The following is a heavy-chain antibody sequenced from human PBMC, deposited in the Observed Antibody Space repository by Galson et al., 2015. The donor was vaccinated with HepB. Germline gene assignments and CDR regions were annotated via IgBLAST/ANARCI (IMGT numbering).Heavy chain of an antibody. Sequence: QSGAEVKKPGESLKISCKGSGYSFTSYWIGWVRQMPGKGLEWMGIIYPGDSDTRYSPSFQGQVTISADKSISTAYLQWSSLKASDTAMYYCAREGYCSSTSCYGADYWGQGTLVTVSS. J-gene: IGHJ4*02. D-gene: IGHD2-2*01. CDR1: GYSFTSYW. CDR2: IYPGDSDT. CDR3: AREGYCSSTSCYGADY. V-gene: IGHV5-51*01.